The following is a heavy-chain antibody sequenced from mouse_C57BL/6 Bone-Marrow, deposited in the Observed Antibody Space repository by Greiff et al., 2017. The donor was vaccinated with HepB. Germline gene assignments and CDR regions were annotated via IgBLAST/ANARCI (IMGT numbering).Heavy chain of an antibody. CDR1: GYTFTSYG. J-gene: IGHJ3*01. V-gene: IGHV1-81*01. CDR2: IYPRSGNT. CDR3: ARGGAY. Sequence: QVQPQQSGAELARPGASVKLSCKASGYTFTSYGISWVKQRTGQGLEWIGEIYPRSGNTYYNEKFKGKATLTADKSSSTAYMELRSLTSEDSAVYFCARGGAYWGQGTLVTVSA.